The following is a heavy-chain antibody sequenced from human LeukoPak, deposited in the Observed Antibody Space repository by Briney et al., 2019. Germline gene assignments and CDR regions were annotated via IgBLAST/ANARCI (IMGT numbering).Heavy chain of an antibody. D-gene: IGHD2-15*01. CDR1: GGSISSSSYY. Sequence: SETLSLTCTVSGGSISSSSYYWGWIRQPPGKGLEWIGSIYYSGSTYYNPSLKSRVTISVDTSKNQFSLKLSSVTAADTAVYYCARGSWSGGSCYSGRYYYYGMDVWGQGTTVTVSS. V-gene: IGHV4-39*07. CDR2: IYYSGST. CDR3: ARGSWSGGSCYSGRYYYYGMDV. J-gene: IGHJ6*02.